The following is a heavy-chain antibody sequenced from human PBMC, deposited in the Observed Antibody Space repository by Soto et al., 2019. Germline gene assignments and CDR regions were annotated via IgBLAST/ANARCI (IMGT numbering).Heavy chain of an antibody. D-gene: IGHD2-15*01. Sequence: QVQLQESGPGLVKPSEALSLTCTASGGPVSSYYWSWIRQPPGKGLECLGLCYHSGSTKYNPSLTSRVTISVDTSKNQFAMKLSAVTAADPAVYYWARSYSRNCSGGSCYSYSYSYMDVWGKGTTVTVSS. V-gene: IGHV4-59*02. CDR1: GGPVSSYY. CDR3: ARSYSRNCSGGSCYSYSYSYMDV. J-gene: IGHJ6*03. CDR2: CYHSGST.